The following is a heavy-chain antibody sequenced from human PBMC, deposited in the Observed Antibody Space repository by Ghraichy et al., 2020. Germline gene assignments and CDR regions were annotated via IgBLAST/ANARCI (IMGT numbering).Heavy chain of an antibody. D-gene: IGHD3-22*01. CDR2: IIPILGIA. CDR1: GGTFSSYT. J-gene: IGHJ4*02. CDR3: ARGRSSGPPAEYYFDY. Sequence: SVKVSCKASGGTFSSYTISWVRQAPGQGLEWMGRIIPILGIANYAQKFQGRVTITADKSTSTAYMELSSLRSEDTAVYYCARGRSSGPPAEYYFDYWGQGTLVTVSS. V-gene: IGHV1-69*02.